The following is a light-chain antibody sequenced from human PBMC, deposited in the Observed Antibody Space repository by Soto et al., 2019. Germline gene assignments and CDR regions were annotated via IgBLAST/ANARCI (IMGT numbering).Light chain of an antibody. CDR3: QESYSAHQFT. Sequence: DIQMTQSPSSLSASVGDRVTIACRASESIRGYLNWYQQKPGKATKLMIFGASSLQSGVPSRFSGSGSGTEFTLTISSLQPEDFANYYCQESYSAHQFTFAGGTKVDIK. CDR1: ESIRGY. V-gene: IGKV1-39*01. CDR2: GAS. J-gene: IGKJ4*01.